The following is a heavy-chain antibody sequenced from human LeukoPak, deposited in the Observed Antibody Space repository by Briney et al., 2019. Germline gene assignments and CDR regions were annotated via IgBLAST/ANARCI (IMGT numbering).Heavy chain of an antibody. Sequence: EASVKVSCKASGYTFTSYGISWVRQAPGQGLEWMGWISAYNGNTNYAQKLQGRVTMTTDTSTSTAYMELRSLRSDDTAVYYCARDRGSGSGWYGDAFDIWGQGTMVTVSS. CDR3: ARDRGSGSGWYGDAFDI. D-gene: IGHD6-19*01. J-gene: IGHJ3*02. CDR1: GYTFTSYG. V-gene: IGHV1-18*01. CDR2: ISAYNGNT.